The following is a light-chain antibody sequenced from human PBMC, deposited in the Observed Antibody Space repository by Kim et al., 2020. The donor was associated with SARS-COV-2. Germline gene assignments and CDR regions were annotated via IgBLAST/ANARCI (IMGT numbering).Light chain of an antibody. V-gene: IGLV1-44*01. CDR1: SSDIGSST. CDR2: GNS. CDR3: AAWDVSLKRYF. J-gene: IGLJ1*01. Sequence: GQRVTIACYGSSSDIGSSTVNWYQQVPGTAPKLLIYGNSQRPSGVPDRFSGSKSGTSGSLAISGLQSEDEADYYCAAWDVSLKRYFLGTGTKVTVL.